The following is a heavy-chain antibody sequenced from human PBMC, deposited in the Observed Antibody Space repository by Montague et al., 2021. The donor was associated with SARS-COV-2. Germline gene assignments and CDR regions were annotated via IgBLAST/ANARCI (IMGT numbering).Heavy chain of an antibody. J-gene: IGHJ6*02. Sequence: SETLSLTCIASGYSISSGYYWGWVRQTLGKGLEWLGFIEYSGSTYYNPSLKTRVTMSLDTSKNQFSLKPTSVTAADTALYYCARDITLGMDVWGRGTTVTVSS. CDR2: IEYSGST. V-gene: IGHV4-38-2*02. CDR1: GYSISSGYY. CDR3: ARDITLGMDV.